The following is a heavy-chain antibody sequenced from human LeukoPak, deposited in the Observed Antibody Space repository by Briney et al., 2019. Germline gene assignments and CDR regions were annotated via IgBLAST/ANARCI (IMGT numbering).Heavy chain of an antibody. D-gene: IGHD6-13*01. CDR2: IYHSGST. Sequence: SETLSLTCTVSGGSISSSSYYWGWIRQPPGKGLEWIGSIYHSGSTYYNPSLKSRVTISVDTSKNQFSLKLSSVTAADTAVYYCARGSAAGSWGQGTLVTVSS. V-gene: IGHV4-39*07. CDR1: GGSISSSSYY. CDR3: ARGSAAGS. J-gene: IGHJ4*02.